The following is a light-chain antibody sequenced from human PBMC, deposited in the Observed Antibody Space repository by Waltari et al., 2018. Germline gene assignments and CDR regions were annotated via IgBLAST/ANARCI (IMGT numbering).Light chain of an antibody. V-gene: IGLV2-14*03. CDR2: DVS. Sequence: QSALTQPASVSGSPAESIAISCTGTSSDVGGYNYVSWYQQHPGKAPKLLIFDVSNRPSGSSNGSSATKSGTAASLTISGLPADEAAHYCSSSYTTSATLFGTGTKVTVL. CDR1: SSDVGGYNY. J-gene: IGLJ1*01. CDR3: SSYTTSATL.